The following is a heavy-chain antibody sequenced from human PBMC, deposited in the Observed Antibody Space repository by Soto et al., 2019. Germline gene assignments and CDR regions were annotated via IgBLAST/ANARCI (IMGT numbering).Heavy chain of an antibody. CDR3: ARDHYGDYNWFDP. Sequence: SETLSLTCTVSGGSISSYYWSWIRQPPGKGLEWIGYIYYSGSTNYNPSLKSRVTISVDTSKNQFSLKLSSVTAADTAVYYCARDHYGDYNWFDPWGQGTLVTVSS. D-gene: IGHD4-17*01. J-gene: IGHJ5*02. CDR1: GGSISSYY. V-gene: IGHV4-59*01. CDR2: IYYSGST.